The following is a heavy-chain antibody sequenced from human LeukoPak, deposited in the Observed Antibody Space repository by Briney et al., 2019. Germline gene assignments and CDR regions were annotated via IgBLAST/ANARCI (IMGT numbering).Heavy chain of an antibody. CDR3: ARAEDYYDSSGYFYDAFDI. D-gene: IGHD3-22*01. Sequence: ASVKVSCKASGYTFTSYYMHWVRQAPGQGLEWMGIINPSGGSTSYAQKFQGRVTMTRDMSTSTVYMELSSLRSEDTAVYYCARAEDYYDSSGYFYDAFDIWGQGTMVTVSS. CDR1: GYTFTSYY. CDR2: INPSGGST. V-gene: IGHV1-46*01. J-gene: IGHJ3*02.